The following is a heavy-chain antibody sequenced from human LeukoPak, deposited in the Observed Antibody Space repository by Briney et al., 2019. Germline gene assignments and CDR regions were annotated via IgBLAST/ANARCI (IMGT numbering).Heavy chain of an antibody. J-gene: IGHJ4*02. V-gene: IGHV1-2*02. Sequence: GASLKVSCKASGYTFTDYFIHWVRQAPGQGLEWMGWINPNSGDTNYAQNFQGRVTMTRDTSISTAYMELSRLRSDDTAVYYCARDLTLNYDSSGLWTYFDYWGQGTLVTVSS. CDR1: GYTFTDYF. CDR2: INPNSGDT. CDR3: ARDLTLNYDSSGLWTYFDY. D-gene: IGHD3-22*01.